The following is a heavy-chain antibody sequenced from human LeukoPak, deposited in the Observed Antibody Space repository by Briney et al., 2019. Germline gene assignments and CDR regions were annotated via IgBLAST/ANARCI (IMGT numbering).Heavy chain of an antibody. CDR2: IYTSGST. D-gene: IGHD3-9*01. V-gene: IGHV4-61*02. CDR3: ARENDILTDYHYYYYGMDV. Sequence: SQTLSLTCTVSGGSISSGSYYWSWIRQPAGKGLEWIGRIYTSGSTNYNPSLKSRVTISVDTSKNQFSLKLSSVTAADTAVYYCARENDILTDYHYYYYGMDVWGKGTTVTVSS. J-gene: IGHJ6*04. CDR1: GGSISSGSYY.